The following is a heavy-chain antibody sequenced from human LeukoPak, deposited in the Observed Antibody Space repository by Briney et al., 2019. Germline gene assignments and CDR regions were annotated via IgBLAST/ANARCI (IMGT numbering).Heavy chain of an antibody. V-gene: IGHV3-74*01. CDR3: AWGSYPYYFDY. CDR2: INNDGSST. J-gene: IGHJ4*02. Sequence: GGSLRLSCGASGFTFSSYWMHWVRRAPGKGLVWVSRINNDGSSTIYADSVRGRFTISRDNAKNTLYLQMNGLRAEDTSVYFCAWGSYPYYFDYWGQGTLVTVSS. D-gene: IGHD3-10*01. CDR1: GFTFSSYW.